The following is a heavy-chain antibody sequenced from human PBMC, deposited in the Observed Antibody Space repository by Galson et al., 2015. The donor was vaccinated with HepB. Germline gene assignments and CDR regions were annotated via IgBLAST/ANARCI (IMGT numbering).Heavy chain of an antibody. CDR3: TTDLSIVVPAAISY. D-gene: IGHD2-2*01. Sequence: LRLSCAASGFTFSNAWMSWVRQAPGKGLEWVGRIKSKTDGGTTDYAAPVKGRFTISRDDSKNTLYLQMNSLKTEDTAVYYCTTDLSIVVPAAISYWGQGTLVTVSS. V-gene: IGHV3-15*01. CDR2: IKSKTDGGTT. CDR1: GFTFSNAW. J-gene: IGHJ4*02.